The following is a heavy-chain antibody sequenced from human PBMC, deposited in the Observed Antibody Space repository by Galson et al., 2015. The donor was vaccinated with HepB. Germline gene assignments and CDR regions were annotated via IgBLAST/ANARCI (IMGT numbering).Heavy chain of an antibody. Sequence: SLRLSCAASGFTFSSYGMHWVRQAPGKGLEWVAVIWYDGSNKYYADSVKGRFTISRDNSKNTLYLQMNSLRAEDTAVYYCARNGVAAAGTGWFDPWGQGTLVTVSS. J-gene: IGHJ5*02. CDR1: GFTFSSYG. CDR3: ARNGVAAAGTGWFDP. CDR2: IWYDGSNK. V-gene: IGHV3-33*01. D-gene: IGHD6-13*01.